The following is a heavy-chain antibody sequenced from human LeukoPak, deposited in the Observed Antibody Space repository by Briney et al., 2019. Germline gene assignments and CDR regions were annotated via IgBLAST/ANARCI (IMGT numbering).Heavy chain of an antibody. CDR2: IIPIFGTA. D-gene: IGHD3-10*01. CDR1: GGTFSSYA. Sequence: SVKVSCKASGGTFSSYAISWVRQAPGQGLEWMGGIIPIFGTANYAQKFQGRVTITADKSTSAAYMELSSLRSEDTAVYYCAREYYGSGSYFPSWGQGTLVTVSS. V-gene: IGHV1-69*06. J-gene: IGHJ5*02. CDR3: AREYYGSGSYFPS.